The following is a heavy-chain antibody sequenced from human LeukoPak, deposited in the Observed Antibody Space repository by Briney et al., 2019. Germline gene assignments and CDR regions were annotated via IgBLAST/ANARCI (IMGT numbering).Heavy chain of an antibody. CDR1: GYSISSGYY. J-gene: IGHJ6*03. Sequence: SETLSLTCTVSGYSISSGYYWGWIRQPPGKGLEWIGSIYHSGNTYYNPSLTSRVTISVDTSKNQFSLKLSSVTAADTAVYYCARHKDYYYSYMDVWGKGTTVTISS. CDR2: IYHSGNT. V-gene: IGHV4-38-2*02. CDR3: ARHKDYYYSYMDV.